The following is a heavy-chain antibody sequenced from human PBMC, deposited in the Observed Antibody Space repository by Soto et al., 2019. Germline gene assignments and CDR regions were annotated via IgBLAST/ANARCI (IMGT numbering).Heavy chain of an antibody. D-gene: IGHD3-16*01. CDR3: AAWPKLRLLYPGYIEH. Sequence: GESLKISCKASRFPSYWIGDWICWVRQMPGKGLEWIGIIYPGDSATKYSPSFQGQVTIAADKSIWTAHLQWSSLKASETAIYYCAAWPKLRLLYPGYIEHRGQGTLVTVS. V-gene: IGHV5-51*01. CDR2: IYPGDSAT. CDR1: RFPSYWIGDW. J-gene: IGHJ4*02.